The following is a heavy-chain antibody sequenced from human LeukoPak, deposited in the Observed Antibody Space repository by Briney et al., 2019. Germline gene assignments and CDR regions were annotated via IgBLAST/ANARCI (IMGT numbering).Heavy chain of an antibody. Sequence: SETLSLTYTVSGGSISSYYWSWIRQPPGKGLEWIGYIYYSGSTNYNPSLKSRVTISADTSKNQFSLKLSSVTAADTAVYYCASSYDSSGYPDYWGQGTLVTVSS. D-gene: IGHD3-22*01. V-gene: IGHV4-59*08. CDR2: IYYSGST. CDR1: GGSISSYY. J-gene: IGHJ4*02. CDR3: ASSYDSSGYPDY.